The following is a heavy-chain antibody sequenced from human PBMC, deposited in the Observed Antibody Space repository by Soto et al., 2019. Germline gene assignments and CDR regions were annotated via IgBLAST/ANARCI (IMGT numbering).Heavy chain of an antibody. CDR3: ARQWGKQWDY. D-gene: IGHD3-16*01. CDR1: CGSISSYY. Sequence: PSETLSLTCTFSCGSISSYYWSWIRQPPGKGLEWIGYIYYSGSTNYNPSLKSRVTISVDTSKNQFSLKLSSVTAADTAVYYCARQWGKQWDYWGQGTLVTVSS. V-gene: IGHV4-59*08. J-gene: IGHJ4*02. CDR2: IYYSGST.